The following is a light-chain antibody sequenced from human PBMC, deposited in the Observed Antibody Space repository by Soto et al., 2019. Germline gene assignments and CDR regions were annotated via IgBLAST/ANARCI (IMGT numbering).Light chain of an antibody. CDR3: GSWDNSLRAYV. CDR2: DNV. V-gene: IGLV1-51*01. J-gene: IGLJ1*01. CDR1: GSNLGRNY. Sequence: QSVLTQPPSVSATPGQKVTISCSGSGSNLGRNYVSWYQQLPGTAPKLLMYDNVYRFSGIPDRFSASKSGTSATLGITGLQTEDEGDYYCGSWDNSLRAYVFGTGTKLTVL.